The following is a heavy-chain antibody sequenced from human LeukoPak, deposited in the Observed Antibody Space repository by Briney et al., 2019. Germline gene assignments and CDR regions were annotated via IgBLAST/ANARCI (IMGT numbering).Heavy chain of an antibody. V-gene: IGHV1-8*01. CDR2: MNPNSGNT. Sequence: ASVKVSCKASGYTFTSYDINWARQATGQGLEWMGWMNPNSGNTGYAQKFQGRVTMTRNTSISTAYMELSSLRSEDTAVYYCARENNKYYYYYGMDVWGQGTTVTVSS. J-gene: IGHJ6*02. CDR1: GYTFTSYD. CDR3: ARENNKYYYYYGMDV. D-gene: IGHD1/OR15-1a*01.